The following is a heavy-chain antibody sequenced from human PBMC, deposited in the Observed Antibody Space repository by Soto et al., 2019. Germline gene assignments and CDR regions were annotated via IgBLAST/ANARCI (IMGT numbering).Heavy chain of an antibody. J-gene: IGHJ4*02. CDR1: GFTFNNYG. D-gene: IGHD2-2*01. V-gene: IGHV3-21*01. Sequence: GGSLRLSCVVSGFTFNNYGINWVRQAQGKGLEWVSSVSKSGYTYYSDSVKGRFTISRDNAKNSVSLQMNTLRAEDTAVYYCAREDSIIIPAVSDFWGQGTLVTVSS. CDR2: VSKSGYT. CDR3: AREDSIIIPAVSDF.